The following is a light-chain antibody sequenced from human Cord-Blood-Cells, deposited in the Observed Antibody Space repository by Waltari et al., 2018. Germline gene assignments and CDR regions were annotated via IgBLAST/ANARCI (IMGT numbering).Light chain of an antibody. V-gene: IGLV2-23*01. CDR2: EGS. CDR1: SSDFGSYNL. Sequence: QSALTHPASVSGSPGQSITISCTGTSSDFGSYNLVSWYQQQPGKATKLMSYEGSKRPSGVSNRFSGSKSGNTASLTISGLQAEDEADYYCCSYAGSSTWVFGGGTKLTVL. CDR3: CSYAGSSTWV. J-gene: IGLJ3*02.